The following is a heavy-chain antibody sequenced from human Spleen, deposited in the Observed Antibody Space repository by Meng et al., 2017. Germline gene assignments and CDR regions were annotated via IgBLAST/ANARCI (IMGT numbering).Heavy chain of an antibody. Sequence: SETLSLTCTVSGYSISSGYYWGWIRQPPGKGLEWIGSIYHSRSTYYNPSLKSRVTISVDTSKNQFSLKLSSVTAADTAVYYCARLVVAATAHFDYWGQGTLVTVSS. V-gene: IGHV4-38-2*02. CDR1: GYSISSGYY. D-gene: IGHD2-15*01. CDR3: ARLVVAATAHFDY. J-gene: IGHJ4*02. CDR2: IYHSRST.